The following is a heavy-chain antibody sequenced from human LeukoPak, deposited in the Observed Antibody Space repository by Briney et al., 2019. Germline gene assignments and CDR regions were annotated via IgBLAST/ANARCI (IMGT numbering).Heavy chain of an antibody. CDR2: INHSGST. CDR1: GGSFSGYY. CDR3: ARLKTVVTPYYYYGMDV. J-gene: IGHJ6*02. Sequence: SETLSLTCAVYGGSFSGYYWNWIRQPPEKGLEWIGEINHSGSTNYNPSLKSRVTISVDTSKNQFSLKLNSVTAADTAVYYCARLKTVVTPYYYYGMDVWGQGTTVTVSS. D-gene: IGHD4-23*01. V-gene: IGHV4-34*01.